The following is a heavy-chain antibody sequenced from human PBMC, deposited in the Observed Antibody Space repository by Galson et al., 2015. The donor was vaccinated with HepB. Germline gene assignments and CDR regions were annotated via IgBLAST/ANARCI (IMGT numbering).Heavy chain of an antibody. CDR1: GYTFTSYD. CDR2: MNPNSGNT. V-gene: IGHV1-8*01. J-gene: IGHJ2*01. Sequence: SVKVSCKASGYTFTSYDINWVRQATGQGLEWMGWMNPNSGNTGYAQKFQGRVTMTRNTSISTAYMELSSLRSEDTAVYYCATWCAGSNQRAHRNWYFHLWGRGTLVTVSS. D-gene: IGHD5-24*01. CDR3: ATWCAGSNQRAHRNWYFHL.